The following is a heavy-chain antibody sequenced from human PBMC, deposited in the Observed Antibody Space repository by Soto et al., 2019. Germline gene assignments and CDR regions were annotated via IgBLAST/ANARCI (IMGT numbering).Heavy chain of an antibody. CDR2: INANSGST. Sequence: ASVKVSCKASGYTFTSYGISWVRQAPGQGLEWMGWINANSGSTNYAQKFQGWVTMTRDTSISTAYMELSRLRSDDTAVYYCARGGVKGVVVPAAKTYYYYYMDVWGKGTTVTVS. CDR1: GYTFTSYG. D-gene: IGHD2-2*01. CDR3: ARGGVKGVVVPAAKTYYYYYMDV. J-gene: IGHJ6*03. V-gene: IGHV1-2*04.